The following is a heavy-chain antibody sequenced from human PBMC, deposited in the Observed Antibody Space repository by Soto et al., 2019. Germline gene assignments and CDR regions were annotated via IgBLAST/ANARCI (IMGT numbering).Heavy chain of an antibody. Sequence: PGGSLRLSCAASGFTFSDYYMSWIRQAPGKGLEWVSYISSSGSTIYYADSVKGRFTISRDNAKNSLYLQMNNLRAEDTAVYYCASCSESIYGMDVWGQGTTVTVSS. CDR1: GFTFSDYY. D-gene: IGHD3-10*02. CDR3: ASCSESIYGMDV. V-gene: IGHV3-11*01. CDR2: ISSSGSTI. J-gene: IGHJ6*02.